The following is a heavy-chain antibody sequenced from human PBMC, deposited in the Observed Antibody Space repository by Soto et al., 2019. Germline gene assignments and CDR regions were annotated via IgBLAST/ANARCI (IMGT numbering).Heavy chain of an antibody. Sequence: QVQLVQSGAEVKKPGASVNVSCKASGYTFTSYGISWVRQAPGQGLEWVGWISTYNGNTNYAQKLQGRVTMTTDTSTGTAYMELRSMRSDDTAGYYWARDTGSRSYYEFDYWGRGTLVTVSS. CDR2: ISTYNGNT. J-gene: IGHJ4*02. D-gene: IGHD3-10*01. CDR1: GYTFTSYG. CDR3: ARDTGSRSYYEFDY. V-gene: IGHV1-18*01.